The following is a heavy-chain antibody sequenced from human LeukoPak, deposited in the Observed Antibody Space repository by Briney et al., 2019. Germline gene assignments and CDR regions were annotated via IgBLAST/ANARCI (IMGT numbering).Heavy chain of an antibody. D-gene: IGHD2-15*01. Sequence: ASVKVSCKVSGYTLTELSMHWVRQAPGKGLEWMGGFDPEDGETIYAQKFQGRVTMTEDTSTDTAYMELSSLRSGDTAVYYCARVGWGFNCSGGSCYPDYWGQGTLVTVSS. V-gene: IGHV1-24*01. CDR2: FDPEDGET. J-gene: IGHJ4*02. CDR1: GYTLTELS. CDR3: ARVGWGFNCSGGSCYPDY.